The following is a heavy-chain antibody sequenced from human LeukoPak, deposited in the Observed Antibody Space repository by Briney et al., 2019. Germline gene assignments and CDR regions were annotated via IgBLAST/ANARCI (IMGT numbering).Heavy chain of an antibody. V-gene: IGHV4-59*01. CDR2: IYHTGSA. CDR3: ARDLPDSSSWYVLPESDTQYYYYYYMDV. J-gene: IGHJ6*03. CDR1: GASISSYY. D-gene: IGHD6-13*01. Sequence: SETLSLTCTVSGASISSYYWSWIRQPPGKGLEWIGYIYHTGSANSNASLKSRVTISVDTSKNQFSLKLRSVTAADTAVYYCARDLPDSSSWYVLPESDTQYYYYYYMDVWGKGTTVTVSS.